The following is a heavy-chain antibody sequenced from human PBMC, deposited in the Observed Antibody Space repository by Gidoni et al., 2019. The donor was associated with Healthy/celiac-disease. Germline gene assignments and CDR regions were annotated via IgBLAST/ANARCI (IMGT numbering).Heavy chain of an antibody. CDR2: IYPGDSDT. J-gene: IGHJ2*01. Sequence: EVQLVQSGAEVKKPGESLTITCTGSVYSIPSYWIGWVRQMPVKGLDWMGIIYPGDSDTRYSPSFQGQVTISADKSISTAYLQWSSLKASDTAMYYWARRADSSGAPGSWYFDLWGRGTLVTVSS. CDR3: ARRADSSGAPGSWYFDL. V-gene: IGHV5-51*01. CDR1: VYSIPSYW. D-gene: IGHD6-19*01.